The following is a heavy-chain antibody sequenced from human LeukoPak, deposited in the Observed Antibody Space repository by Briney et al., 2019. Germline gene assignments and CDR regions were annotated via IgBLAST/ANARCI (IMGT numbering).Heavy chain of an antibody. CDR1: GYTFTNFG. Sequence: ASVKVSCKASGYTFTNFGISWVRQAPGQGLEWMGWISGYNGNTNYAQKLQGRVTMTRDMSTSTVYMELSSLRSEDTAVYYCARVSVGGRMIAAAGIGAFDIWGQGTMVTVSS. V-gene: IGHV1-18*01. CDR3: ARVSVGGRMIAAAGIGAFDI. CDR2: ISGYNGNT. D-gene: IGHD6-13*01. J-gene: IGHJ3*02.